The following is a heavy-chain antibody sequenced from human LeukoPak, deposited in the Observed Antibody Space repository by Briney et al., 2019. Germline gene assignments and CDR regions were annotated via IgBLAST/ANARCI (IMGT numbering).Heavy chain of an antibody. CDR1: GFAFSSYW. Sequence: GGSLRLSCVASGFAFSSYWISWVRQAPGKGREWVAYIKQDGGEKYYVDSVKGRFTISRDNAKNSLFLQMNSLRVEDTAVYYCARLGGSYYTYWGQGTLVTVSS. V-gene: IGHV3-7*01. D-gene: IGHD1-26*01. CDR3: ARLGGSYYTY. J-gene: IGHJ4*02. CDR2: IKQDGGEK.